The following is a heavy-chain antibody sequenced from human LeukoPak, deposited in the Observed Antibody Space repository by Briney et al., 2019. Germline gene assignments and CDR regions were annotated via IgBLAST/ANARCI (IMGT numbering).Heavy chain of an antibody. CDR2: IYYSGST. CDR3: ARTPYYYDSSGYYGAYYYYGMDV. J-gene: IGHJ6*02. CDR1: GDSISSNY. D-gene: IGHD3-22*01. Sequence: PSETLSLTCTVSGDSISSNYWSWIRQPPGNGLEWIGYIYYSGSTNYNPSLKSRVTISVDTSKNQFSLKLSSVTAADTAVYYCARTPYYYDSSGYYGAYYYYGMDVWGQGTTVTVSS. V-gene: IGHV4-59*08.